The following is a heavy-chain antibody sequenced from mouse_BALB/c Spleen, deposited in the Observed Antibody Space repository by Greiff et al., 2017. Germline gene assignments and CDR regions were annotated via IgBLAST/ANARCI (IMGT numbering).Heavy chain of an antibody. CDR3: ARHTVYYYGSRYYFDY. D-gene: IGHD1-1*01. V-gene: IGHV5-6*01. CDR2: ISSGGSYT. Sequence: EVQLVESGGDLVKPGGSLKLSCAASGFTFSSYGMSWVRQTPDKRLEWVATISSGGSYTYYPDSVKGRFTISRDNAKNTLYLQMSSLKSEDTAMYYCARHTVYYYGSRYYFDYWGQGTTLTVSS. J-gene: IGHJ2*01. CDR1: GFTFSSYG.